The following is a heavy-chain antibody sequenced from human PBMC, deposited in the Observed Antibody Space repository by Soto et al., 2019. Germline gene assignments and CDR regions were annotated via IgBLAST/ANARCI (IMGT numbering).Heavy chain of an antibody. CDR1: GLTVSGTKY. Sequence: DVQLVESGGGLIQPGESLRLSCAAFGLTVSGTKYVAWVRQAPGKGLEWVSALYDVFGSFYTDSVKGRFTTSSDRSKSTVYLQMNDLRPDDTAVYYCASWHEREHAYDVWGQGTTVIVSS. D-gene: IGHD1-1*01. V-gene: IGHV3-53*01. CDR3: ASWHEREHAYDV. J-gene: IGHJ3*01. CDR2: LYDVFGS.